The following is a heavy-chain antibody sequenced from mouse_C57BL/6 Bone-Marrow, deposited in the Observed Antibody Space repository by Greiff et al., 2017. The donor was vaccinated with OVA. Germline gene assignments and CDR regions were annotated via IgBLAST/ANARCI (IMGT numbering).Heavy chain of an antibody. V-gene: IGHV1-53*01. CDR2: INPSNGGT. J-gene: IGHJ2*01. CDR3: ARSGLLRWVFDY. D-gene: IGHD1-1*01. CDR1: GYTFTSYW. Sequence: QVQLQQSGTELVKPGASVKLSCKASGYTFTSYWMHWVKQRPGQGLEWIGNINPSNGGTNYNEKFKSKATLTVDKSSSTAYMQLSSLTSEDSAVYYCARSGLLRWVFDYWGQGTTLTVSS.